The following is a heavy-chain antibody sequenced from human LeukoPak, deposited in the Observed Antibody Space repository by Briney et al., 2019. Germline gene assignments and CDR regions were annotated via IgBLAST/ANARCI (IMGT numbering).Heavy chain of an antibody. J-gene: IGHJ5*02. CDR2: IIPIFGTA. CDR3: ARGAVDWFDP. CDR1: GGTFSSYA. D-gene: IGHD6-19*01. V-gene: IGHV1-69*05. Sequence: ASVKVSCKASGGTFSSYAISWVRQAPGQGLEWMGGIIPIFGTANYAQKFQGRVTITTDESTSTAYMELSSLRSEDTAVYYCARGAVDWFDPWGQGTLVTVSS.